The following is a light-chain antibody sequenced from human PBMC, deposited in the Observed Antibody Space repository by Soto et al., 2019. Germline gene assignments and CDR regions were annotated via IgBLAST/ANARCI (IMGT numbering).Light chain of an antibody. CDR1: KLGDKY. CDR2: QDG. V-gene: IGLV3-1*01. CDR3: QAWDSGTADVV. Sequence: SYELTQPPSVSVSPGQTASITCSGAKLGDKYACWYQQKPGQSPVLVIYQDGKRPSGIPERFSGSNSGNTATLTISGTQGMDEADYYCQAWDSGTADVVVGGGTKLTVL. J-gene: IGLJ2*01.